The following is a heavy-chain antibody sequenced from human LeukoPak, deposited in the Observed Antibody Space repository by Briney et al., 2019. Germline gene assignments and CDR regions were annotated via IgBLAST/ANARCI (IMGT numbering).Heavy chain of an antibody. D-gene: IGHD6-19*01. CDR2: INHSGST. CDR3: ARGRSHSSGWYGIPNWFDP. J-gene: IGHJ5*02. CDR1: GGSFSGYY. Sequence: SVTLSLTCAVYGGSFSGYYWSWIRQPPGKGLEWIGEINHSGSTNYNPSLKSRVTISVDTSKNQFPLKLSSVTAADTAVYYCARGRSHSSGWYGIPNWFDPWGQGTLVTVSS. V-gene: IGHV4-34*01.